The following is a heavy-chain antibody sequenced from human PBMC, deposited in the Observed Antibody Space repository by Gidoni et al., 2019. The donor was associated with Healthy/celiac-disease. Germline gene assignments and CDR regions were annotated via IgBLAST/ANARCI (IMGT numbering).Heavy chain of an antibody. D-gene: IGHD1-1*01. CDR3: AKQRNWNPILTGFDP. V-gene: IGHV3-23*01. Sequence: EVQLLESGGGLVQPGGSLRLPCAASGFPFSRYAMSWVRQAPGKGLEWVSAISGSGGSTYYADSVKGRFTISRDNSKNTLYLQMNSLRAEDTAVYYCAKQRNWNPILTGFDPWGQGTLVTVSS. CDR2: ISGSGGST. J-gene: IGHJ5*02. CDR1: GFPFSRYA.